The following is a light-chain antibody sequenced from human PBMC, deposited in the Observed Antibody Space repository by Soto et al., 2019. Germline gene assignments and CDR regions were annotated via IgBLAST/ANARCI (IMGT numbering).Light chain of an antibody. CDR2: EVI. CDR1: SSDVGGYNS. Sequence: QSALTQPPSASGSPGQSVTISCTGTSSDVGGYNSVSWYQQHPGKAPKLMIYEVIKRPSGVPDRFSGSKSGNTASLTVSGLQAEDEADYYCTSYTASNNYVFGTGTKVTVL. CDR3: TSYTASNNYV. J-gene: IGLJ1*01. V-gene: IGLV2-8*01.